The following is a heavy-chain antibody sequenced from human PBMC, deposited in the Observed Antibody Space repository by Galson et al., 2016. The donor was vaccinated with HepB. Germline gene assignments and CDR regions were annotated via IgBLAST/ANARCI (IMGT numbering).Heavy chain of an antibody. CDR3: ARLEGGYNYGYYYYMDV. Sequence: SGAEVKKPGESLRISCKGSGYMFNSYWINWVRQMPGKGLEWMGRIDPSDSYTNYSPSFQGHVTISADKSINTVYLQWSSLKASDTATYYCARLEGGYNYGYYYYMDVWGKGTTVTVSS. D-gene: IGHD5-18*01. V-gene: IGHV5-10-1*01. J-gene: IGHJ6*03. CDR1: GYMFNSYW. CDR2: IDPSDSYT.